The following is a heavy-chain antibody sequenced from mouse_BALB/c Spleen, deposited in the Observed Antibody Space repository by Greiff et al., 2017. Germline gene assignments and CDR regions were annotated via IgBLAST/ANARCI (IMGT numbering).Heavy chain of an antibody. D-gene: IGHD2-4*01. CDR3: ARPLIYYDYEGAMDY. V-gene: IGHV5-17*02. CDR2: ISSGSSTI. Sequence: EVMLVESGGGLVQPGGSRKLSCAASGFTFSSFGMHWVRQAPEKGLEWVAYISSGSSTIYYADTVKGRFTISRDNPKNTLFLQMTSLRSEDTAMYYCARPLIYYDYEGAMDYWGQGTSVTVSS. CDR1: GFTFSSFG. J-gene: IGHJ4*01.